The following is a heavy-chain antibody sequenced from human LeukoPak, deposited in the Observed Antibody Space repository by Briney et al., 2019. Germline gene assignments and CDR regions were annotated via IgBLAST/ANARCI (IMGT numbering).Heavy chain of an antibody. CDR3: GRDRGHFDC. Sequence: GGSLRLSCAASGFNFGTFAMHWVRQSPGKGLDWVAVTSYDGNSNYYADSVKGRFTISRDNSKSTLYLQMDSLRTEDTAVYYCGRDRGHFDCWGQGTLVTVSS. J-gene: IGHJ4*02. D-gene: IGHD3-10*01. CDR1: GFNFGTFA. V-gene: IGHV3-30-3*01. CDR2: TSYDGNSN.